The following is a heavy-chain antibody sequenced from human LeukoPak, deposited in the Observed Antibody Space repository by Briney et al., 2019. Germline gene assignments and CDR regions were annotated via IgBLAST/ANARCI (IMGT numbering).Heavy chain of an antibody. CDR3: ARDLSYGGKSPVVY. CDR2: IRHDEGHS. D-gene: IGHD4-23*01. Sequence: GGSLRLSCAASGFIFRNYAMNWVRQAPGKGLEWVAFIRHDEGHSSYTDSVKGRFTISRDNAKNSLYLQMNSLRAEDTAVYYCARDLSYGGKSPVVYWGQGTLVTVSS. V-gene: IGHV3-30*02. J-gene: IGHJ4*02. CDR1: GFIFRNYA.